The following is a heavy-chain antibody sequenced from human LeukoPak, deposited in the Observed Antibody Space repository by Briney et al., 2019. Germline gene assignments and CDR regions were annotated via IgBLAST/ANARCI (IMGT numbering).Heavy chain of an antibody. D-gene: IGHD6-19*01. Sequence: PSETLSLTCTVSGGSISSSSYYWGWIRQPPGKGLEWIGSIYYSGSTYYNPSLKSRVTISVDTSKNQFSLKLSSVTAADTAVYYCARLRNQPGYSSGWYLGRVNWFDPWGQGTLVTVSS. CDR1: GGSISSSSYY. CDR3: ARLRNQPGYSSGWYLGRVNWFDP. V-gene: IGHV4-39*01. J-gene: IGHJ5*02. CDR2: IYYSGST.